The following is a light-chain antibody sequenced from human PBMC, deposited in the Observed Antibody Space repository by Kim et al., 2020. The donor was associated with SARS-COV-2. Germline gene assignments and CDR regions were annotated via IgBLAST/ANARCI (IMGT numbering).Light chain of an antibody. CDR1: SGHSSHI. V-gene: IGLV4-60*03. Sequence: QLVLTQSSSASASPGSSVKLTCTLSSGHSSHIIAWHQQQPGKAPRYLMDLEGSGSYSKGSGVPDRFSGSRSGADRYLTISNVQSEDEADYYCETWDTNTRVFGGGTQLTVL. J-gene: IGLJ3*02. CDR2: LEGSGSY. CDR3: ETWDTNTRV.